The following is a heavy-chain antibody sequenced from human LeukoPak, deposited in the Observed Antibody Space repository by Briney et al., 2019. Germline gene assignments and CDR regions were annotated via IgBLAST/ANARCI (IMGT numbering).Heavy chain of an antibody. CDR3: ARALTYGSGSNYYYYYYMDV. CDR1: GYTFTSYD. CDR2: MNPNSGNT. J-gene: IGHJ6*03. Sequence: ASVKVSCKASGYTFTSYDINWVRQATGQGLEWMGWMNPNSGNTGYAQKFQGRVTMTRNTSISTAYMELSSLRSEDTAVYYCARALTYGSGSNYYYYYYMDVWGKGTTVTISS. D-gene: IGHD3-10*01. V-gene: IGHV1-8*01.